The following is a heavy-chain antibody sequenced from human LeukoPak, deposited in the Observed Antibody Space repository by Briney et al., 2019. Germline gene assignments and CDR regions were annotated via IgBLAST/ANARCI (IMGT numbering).Heavy chain of an antibody. CDR2: ISSSSSYI. CDR3: ATVREHLPDAFNI. Sequence: GGSLRLSCAASGFTFSSYSMNWVRQAPGQGLEWVSSISSSSSYIYYADSVKGRFTISRDNAKNSLYLQMNSLGAEDTAVYYCATVREHLPDAFNIWGQGTMVTVSS. J-gene: IGHJ3*02. CDR1: GFTFSSYS. V-gene: IGHV3-21*01.